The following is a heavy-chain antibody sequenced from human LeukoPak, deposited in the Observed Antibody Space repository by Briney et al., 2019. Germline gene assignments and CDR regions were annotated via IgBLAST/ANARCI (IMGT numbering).Heavy chain of an antibody. Sequence: GGSLRLSCAASGLTISSYAMHWVRQTPGKGLEWVALISYGGRNKYYADSVKRRFTISRDNLQNTLFLQMNSLRVEDTAVYYCAKVLLTYSYDSSDYSDFDSWGQGTLVTVSS. J-gene: IGHJ4*02. CDR1: GLTISSYA. CDR2: ISYGGRNK. V-gene: IGHV3-30*18. D-gene: IGHD3-22*01. CDR3: AKVLLTYSYDSSDYSDFDS.